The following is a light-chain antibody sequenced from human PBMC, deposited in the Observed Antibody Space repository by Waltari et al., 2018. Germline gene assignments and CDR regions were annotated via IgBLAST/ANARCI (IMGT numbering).Light chain of an antibody. CDR2: KTS. CDR3: QQYDSYPVT. V-gene: IGKV1-5*03. Sequence: DLQMTQSPSTPAAFVGDRVTITCRASQSINNWLAWYQQKPGKAPNVLIYKTSLLESGVPSRFSGGGSGTEFTLTISSLQPDDSATYFCQQYDSYPVTFGGGTKVQIK. J-gene: IGKJ4*01. CDR1: QSINNW.